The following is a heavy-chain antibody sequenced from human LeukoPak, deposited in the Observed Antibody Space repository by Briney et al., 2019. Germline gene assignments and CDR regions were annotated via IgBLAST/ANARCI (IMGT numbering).Heavy chain of an antibody. D-gene: IGHD2-2*01. Sequence: QTGGSLRLSCAASGFTFSSYSMNWVRQAPGKGLEWVSYISSSSSTIYYADSVKGRFTISRDNAKNSLYLQMNSLRAEGTAVYYCARGRGYCSSTSCRYDLWGRGTLVTVSS. CDR3: ARGRGYCSSTSCRYDL. J-gene: IGHJ2*01. CDR1: GFTFSSYS. CDR2: ISSSSSTI. V-gene: IGHV3-48*04.